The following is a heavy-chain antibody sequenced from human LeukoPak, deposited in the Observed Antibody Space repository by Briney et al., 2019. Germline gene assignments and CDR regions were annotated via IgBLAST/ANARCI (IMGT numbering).Heavy chain of an antibody. V-gene: IGHV3-23*01. J-gene: IGHJ6*03. Sequence: GGSLRLSCAASGFSFSLAWMSWVRQAPGKGLEWVSAISGSGGSTYYADSVKGRFTISRDNSKNTLYLQMNSLRAEDTAVYYCAKDGYSSGWYYYYYMDVWGKGTTVTVSS. D-gene: IGHD6-19*01. CDR2: ISGSGGST. CDR1: GFSFSLAW. CDR3: AKDGYSSGWYYYYYMDV.